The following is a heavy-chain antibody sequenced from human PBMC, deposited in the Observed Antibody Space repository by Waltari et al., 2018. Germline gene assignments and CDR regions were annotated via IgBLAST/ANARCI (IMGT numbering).Heavy chain of an antibody. D-gene: IGHD3-22*01. V-gene: IGHV3-66*02. Sequence: QMEETGGGLAQPGGSLKVACKVSGFSVSGNYVTWVRQAPGKGLEWCGVIQNDGSTYYADSGEGRFIISRDTSKNIVYLQMNSLTIDDTAVYFCARVLVLTFVTGEGLDVWGRGTVVAVSS. CDR1: GFSVSGNY. J-gene: IGHJ3*01. CDR2: IQNDGST. CDR3: ARVLVLTFVTGEGLDV.